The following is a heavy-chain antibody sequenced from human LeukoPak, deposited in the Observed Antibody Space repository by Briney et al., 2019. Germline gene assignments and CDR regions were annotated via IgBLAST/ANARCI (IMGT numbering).Heavy chain of an antibody. CDR1: GFTFDDYS. CDR3: ARHIGGFDY. J-gene: IGHJ4*02. V-gene: IGHV3-43D*03. CDR2: ISWNGGRT. D-gene: IGHD3-16*01. Sequence: GGSLRLSCAASGFTFDDYSMHWVRQAPGKGLEWVSLISWNGGRTYYADSVKGRFTISRDNSKNSLYLQMNSLRAEDTALYYCARHIGGFDYWGQGTLVTVSS.